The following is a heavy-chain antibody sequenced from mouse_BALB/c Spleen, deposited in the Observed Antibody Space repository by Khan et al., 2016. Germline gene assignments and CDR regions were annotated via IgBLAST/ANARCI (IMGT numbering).Heavy chain of an antibody. V-gene: IGHV4-1*02. CDR2: ISPDSSTI. J-gene: IGHJ4*01. Sequence: EVQLQESGGGLVQPGGSLKLSCAASGFDFSGYWMSWVRQAPGKGLEWIGEISPDSSTINYTPSLKDKFIISRDNAQNTLYLQMNKVRSEDTALYYCTRPVYTRAMDFWGQGTSVTVSS. CDR3: TRPVYTRAMDF. CDR1: GFDFSGYW.